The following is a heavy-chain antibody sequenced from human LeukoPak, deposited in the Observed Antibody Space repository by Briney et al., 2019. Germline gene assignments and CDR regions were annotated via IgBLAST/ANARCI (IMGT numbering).Heavy chain of an antibody. V-gene: IGHV4-61*02. J-gene: IGHJ4*02. Sequence: SQTLSLTCTVSGGSTSSGSYYRSWIRQPAGKGLEWIGRMYTSGSTNYSPSLKSRVTISVDTSKNQFSLKLSSVTAADTAVYYCARDGGSPSWGQGTLVTVFS. CDR3: ARDGGSPS. CDR2: MYTSGST. CDR1: GGSTSSGSYY. D-gene: IGHD3-10*01.